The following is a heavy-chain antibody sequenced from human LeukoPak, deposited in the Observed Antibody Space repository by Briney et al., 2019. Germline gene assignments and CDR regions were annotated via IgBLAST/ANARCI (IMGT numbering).Heavy chain of an antibody. CDR3: ARVYCSSTSCRGTTGFDY. D-gene: IGHD2-2*01. J-gene: IGHJ4*02. V-gene: IGHV4-59*01. CDR2: IYYSGST. CDR1: GGSISSYY. Sequence: SETLSLTCTVSGGSISSYYWSWIRQPPGKGLEWIGYIYYSGSTNYNPSLKSRVTISVDTSKNQLSLKLSSVTAADTAVYYCARVYCSSTSCRGTTGFDYWGQGTLVTVSS.